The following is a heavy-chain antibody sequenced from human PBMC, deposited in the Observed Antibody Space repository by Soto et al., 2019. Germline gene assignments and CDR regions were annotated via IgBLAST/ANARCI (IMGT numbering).Heavy chain of an antibody. CDR2: ISSRSDI. V-gene: IGHV3-21*01. CDR1: GFTFSTYS. J-gene: IGHJ6*02. Sequence: GGSLRLSCVGSGFTFSTYSINWVRQAPGKGLEWVSSISSRSDIYYADSVKGRFTISRDNAKNSVSLQMNSLRAEDTAVYYCAREYTAWPLDYGLDVWGHGTTVTVSS. CDR3: AREYTAWPLDYGLDV. D-gene: IGHD2-2*02.